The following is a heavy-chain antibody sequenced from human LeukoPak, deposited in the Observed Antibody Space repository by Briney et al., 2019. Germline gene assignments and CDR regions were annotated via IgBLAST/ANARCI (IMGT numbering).Heavy chain of an antibody. V-gene: IGHV3-21*01. CDR3: ARGLSGGSCYDY. CDR2: ISSSSSYI. D-gene: IGHD2-15*01. Sequence: GGSLRLSWAASGFIFSSYSMNWVRKAPGKGLEWVSSISSSSSYIYYADSVKGRFTISRDNAKNSLYLQMNSLRAEDTAVYYCARGLSGGSCYDYWGQGTLVTVSS. J-gene: IGHJ4*02. CDR1: GFIFSSYS.